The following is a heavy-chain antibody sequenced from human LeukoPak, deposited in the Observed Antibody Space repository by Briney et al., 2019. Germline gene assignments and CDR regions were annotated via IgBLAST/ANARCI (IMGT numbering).Heavy chain of an antibody. D-gene: IGHD3-22*01. V-gene: IGHV5-51*01. CDR2: IYPGDSDT. CDR1: GYSFTSYW. CDR3: AXCLRYSSGYYXXDAFXI. J-gene: IGHJ3*02. Sequence: GESLKISCKGSGYSFTSYWIGWVRQMPGKGLEWMGIIYPGDSDTRYSPSFQGQVTISADKSISTAYLQWSSLQASDTAMYYCAXCLRYSSGYYXXDAFXIWGQGTMVTVXS.